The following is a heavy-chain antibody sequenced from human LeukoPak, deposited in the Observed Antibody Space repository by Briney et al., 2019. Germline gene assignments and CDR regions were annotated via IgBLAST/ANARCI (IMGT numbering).Heavy chain of an antibody. Sequence: GGPLRLSCAASGFTFSSYGMHWVRQAPGKGLEWVAFIRYDGSNKYYADSVKGRFTISRDNSKNTLYLQMNSLRAEDTAVYYCAKDPGILTGYGKFYYMDVWGKGTTVTVSS. V-gene: IGHV3-30*02. CDR1: GFTFSSYG. CDR2: IRYDGSNK. J-gene: IGHJ6*03. CDR3: AKDPGILTGYGKFYYMDV. D-gene: IGHD3-9*01.